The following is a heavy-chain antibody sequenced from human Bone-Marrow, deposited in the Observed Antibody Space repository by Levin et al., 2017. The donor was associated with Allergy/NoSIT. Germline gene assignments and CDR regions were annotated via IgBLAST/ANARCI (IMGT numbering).Heavy chain of an antibody. Sequence: GESLKISCAASGFTFSSYAMSWVRQAPGKGLEWVSAISGSGGNTFYADSVKGRFTISRDNSKNTLYLQMNSLRAEDTAVYYCAKDRDATVRVGWFDPWGQGTLVTVSS. J-gene: IGHJ5*02. CDR2: ISGSGGNT. D-gene: IGHD4-11*01. V-gene: IGHV3-23*01. CDR1: GFTFSSYA. CDR3: AKDRDATVRVGWFDP.